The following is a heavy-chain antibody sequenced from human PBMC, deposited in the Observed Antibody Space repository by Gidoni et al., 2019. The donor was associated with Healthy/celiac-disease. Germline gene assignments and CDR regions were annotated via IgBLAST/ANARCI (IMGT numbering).Heavy chain of an antibody. CDR1: GFTFSRYG. Sequence: QVQLVESGGGVVQPGRSLRLSCAASGFTFSRYGMHWVSQAPGKGLDWVAVIWYDGSNKYYADSVKGRFTISRDNSKNTLYLQMNSLRAEDTAVYYCARDGLTGDQRMDVWGQGTTVTVSS. V-gene: IGHV3-33*01. CDR3: ARDGLTGDQRMDV. CDR2: IWYDGSNK. D-gene: IGHD3-9*01. J-gene: IGHJ6*02.